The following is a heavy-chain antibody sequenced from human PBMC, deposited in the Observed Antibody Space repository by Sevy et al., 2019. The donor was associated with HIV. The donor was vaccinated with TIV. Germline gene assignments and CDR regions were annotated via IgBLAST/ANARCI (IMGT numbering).Heavy chain of an antibody. Sequence: ASVKVSCKASGYTFTGYFIHWVRQAPGQGLEWMGWINPNSGDTNYAQKFQGRVTVTRDTSINTAYMELSRLRSDDPAVYHRVRHARYRDAFLRGYSGQGSLIRVS. V-gene: IGHV1-2*02. J-gene: IGHJ4*01. CDR2: INPNSGDT. CDR1: GYTFTGYF. D-gene: IGHD5-18*01. CDR3: VRHARYRDAFLRGY.